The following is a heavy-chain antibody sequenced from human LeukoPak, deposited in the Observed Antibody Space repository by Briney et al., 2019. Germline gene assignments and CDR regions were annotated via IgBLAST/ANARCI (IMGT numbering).Heavy chain of an antibody. Sequence: GESLRLSCAASGFTLSSYGMHWVRQAPVKGLEWVAFIQYDGSNKNYADSVKGRFTISRENSKNTLYLQMNSLRAEDTAFYYCAKDIGAVAGTHYFDYWGQGTLVTVSS. CDR2: IQYDGSNK. D-gene: IGHD6-19*01. V-gene: IGHV3-30*02. CDR3: AKDIGAVAGTHYFDY. CDR1: GFTLSSYG. J-gene: IGHJ4*02.